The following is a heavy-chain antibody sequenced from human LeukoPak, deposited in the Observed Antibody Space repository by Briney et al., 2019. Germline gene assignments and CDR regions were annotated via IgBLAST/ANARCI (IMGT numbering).Heavy chain of an antibody. CDR2: INPNSGGT. CDR1: GYTFTGYY. D-gene: IGHD5-12*01. CDR3: AGPVRGGYAGAFDI. Sequence: ASVKVSCKASGYTFTGYYMHWVRQAPGQGLEWMGWINPNSGGTNYAQKFQGRVTMTRDTSISTAYMELSRLRSDDTAVCYCAGPVRGGYAGAFDIWGQGTMVTVSS. V-gene: IGHV1-2*02. J-gene: IGHJ3*02.